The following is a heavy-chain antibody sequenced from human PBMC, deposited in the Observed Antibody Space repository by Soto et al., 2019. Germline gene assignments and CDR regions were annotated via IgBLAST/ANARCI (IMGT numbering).Heavy chain of an antibody. CDR3: ASQDYYYDSRPLRY. V-gene: IGHV4-34*01. CDR2: INHSGST. CDR1: GVSFSGYY. Sequence: LTCAVYGVSFSGYYWSWIRQPPGKGLEWIGEINHSGSTNYNPSLKSRVTISVDTSKNQFSLKLSSVTAADTAVYYCASQDYYYDSRPLRYWGQGTLVTVS. J-gene: IGHJ4*02. D-gene: IGHD3-22*01.